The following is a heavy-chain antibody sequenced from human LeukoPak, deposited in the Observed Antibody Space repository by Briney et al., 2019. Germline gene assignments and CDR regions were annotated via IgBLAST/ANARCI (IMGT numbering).Heavy chain of an antibody. CDR2: ISYDGSNK. D-gene: IGHD5-24*01. J-gene: IGHJ4*02. CDR1: GFTFSSYA. CDR3: ARDLNRGWLQLGGYDY. V-gene: IGHV3-30-3*01. Sequence: GRSLRLSCAASGFTFSSYAMHWVRQAPGKGLEWVAVISYDGSNKYYADSVKGRFTISRDNSKNTLYLQMNSLRAEDTAVYYCARDLNRGWLQLGGYDYWGQGTLVTVSS.